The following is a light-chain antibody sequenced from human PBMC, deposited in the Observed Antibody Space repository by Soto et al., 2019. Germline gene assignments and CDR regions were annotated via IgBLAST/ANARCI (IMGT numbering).Light chain of an antibody. Sequence: DIVLTQSPHTLSLSPGERATLSCMASQRVGGNYLAWFQQKPGQAHRLLIYGASSRATGIPGRFSGSGSGKDFTLTINSLELEDFAVDYCQRYVDSPWAFGHGTKMEIK. CDR2: GAS. J-gene: IGKJ1*01. CDR1: QRVGGNY. V-gene: IGKV3-20*01. CDR3: QRYVDSPWA.